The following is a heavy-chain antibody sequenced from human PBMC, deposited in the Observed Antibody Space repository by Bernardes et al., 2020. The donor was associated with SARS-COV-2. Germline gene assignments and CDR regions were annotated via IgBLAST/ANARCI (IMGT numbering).Heavy chain of an antibody. D-gene: IGHD3-3*02. CDR1: GDSISTYY. CDR3: ARHFKGIWYFDL. Sequence: SETLSLTCTFSGDSISTYYWSWIRQPPGKGLEWIGYIYYSGSTNYNPSLKSRVTISVDTSKNQFSLKLSSVTAADTAVYYCARHFKGIWYFDLWGRGTLVTVSS. J-gene: IGHJ2*01. V-gene: IGHV4-59*01. CDR2: IYYSGST.